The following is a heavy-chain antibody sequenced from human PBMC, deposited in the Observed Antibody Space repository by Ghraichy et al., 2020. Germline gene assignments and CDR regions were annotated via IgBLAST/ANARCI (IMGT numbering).Heavy chain of an antibody. J-gene: IGHJ6*02. V-gene: IGHV3-30-3*01. D-gene: IGHD3-10*01. Sequence: GGSLRLSCAASGFTFSSYAMHWVRQAPGKGLEWVAVISYDGSNKYYADSVKGRFTISRDNSKNTLYLQMNSLRAEDTAVYYCARDKISGSHNPGGMDVWGQGTTVTVSS. CDR2: ISYDGSNK. CDR1: GFTFSSYA. CDR3: ARDKISGSHNPGGMDV.